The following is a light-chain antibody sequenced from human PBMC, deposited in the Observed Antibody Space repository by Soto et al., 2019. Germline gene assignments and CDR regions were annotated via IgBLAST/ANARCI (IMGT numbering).Light chain of an antibody. Sequence: EIVLTQSPGTLSLSPGEIDTLSCRASQSVASRNLAWYQQKSGQAPRLLIYGASSRAIHTPDRFSGSGSGTDFTLTISGLEPEDFAVYYCQHFGNSLWTVGQGTKVDIK. CDR3: QHFGNSLWT. CDR1: QSVASRN. CDR2: GAS. V-gene: IGKV3-20*01. J-gene: IGKJ1*01.